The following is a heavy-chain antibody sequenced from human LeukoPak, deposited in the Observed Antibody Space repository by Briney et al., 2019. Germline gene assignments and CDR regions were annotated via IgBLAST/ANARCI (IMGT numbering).Heavy chain of an antibody. J-gene: IGHJ4*02. D-gene: IGHD5-12*01. CDR1: SYTFTRYG. CDR3: ARSGRGTYYYFDL. CDR2: ISGSNGNT. Sequence: GASVKVSCKASSYTFTRYGISWVRQAPGQRLEWMGWISGSNGNTNYAQKFLGRVTMTADTSTSTAYMELRSLTSDDTAMYYCARSGRGTYYYFDLWGQGTLVTVSS. V-gene: IGHV1-18*01.